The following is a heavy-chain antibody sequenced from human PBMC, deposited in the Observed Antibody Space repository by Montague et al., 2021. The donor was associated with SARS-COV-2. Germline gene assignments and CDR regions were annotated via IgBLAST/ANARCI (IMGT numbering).Heavy chain of an antibody. CDR1: GGSFSGYY. D-gene: IGHD3-22*01. J-gene: IGHJ5*02. Sequence: SETLSLTCAVYGGSFSGYYWSWIRQPPGKGLEWIGEINHSGSTNYNPSLKSLVTISVDTSKNQFSLKLSSVTAADTAVYYCARGPRITMIVVVITDIWFDPWGQGTLVTVSS. CDR3: ARGPRITMIVVVITDIWFDP. CDR2: INHSGST. V-gene: IGHV4-34*01.